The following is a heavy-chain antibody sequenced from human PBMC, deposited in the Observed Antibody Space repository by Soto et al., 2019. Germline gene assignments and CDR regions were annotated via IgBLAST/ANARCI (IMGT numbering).Heavy chain of an antibody. V-gene: IGHV4-4*02. CDR1: SGSISSSNW. Sequence: PSETLSLTCAVSSGSISSSNWWSWVRQPPGKGLEWIGEIYHSGSTNYNPSLKSRVTISVDKSKNQFSLKLSSVTAADTAVYYCARDLIGYCSSTSCLRSPDDYYYYMDVWGKGTTVNVSS. CDR2: IYHSGST. J-gene: IGHJ6*03. CDR3: ARDLIGYCSSTSCLRSPDDYYYYMDV. D-gene: IGHD2-2*01.